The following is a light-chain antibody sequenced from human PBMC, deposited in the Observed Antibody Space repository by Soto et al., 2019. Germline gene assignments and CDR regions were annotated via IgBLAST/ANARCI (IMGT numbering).Light chain of an antibody. CDR3: QQLNSYPS. J-gene: IGKJ2*01. CDR1: QGISSY. Sequence: IQLTQSPSSLSASVGDRVTITCRASQGISSYLAWYQQKPGKAPKLLIYAASTLQSGVPSRFSGSGSGTDFTLTISSLQPEDFAPSYCQQLNSYPSFGQGTKLAIK. CDR2: AAS. V-gene: IGKV1-9*01.